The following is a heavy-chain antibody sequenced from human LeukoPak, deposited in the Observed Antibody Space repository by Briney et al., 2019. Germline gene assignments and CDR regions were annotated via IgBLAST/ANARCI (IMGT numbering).Heavy chain of an antibody. Sequence: GGSLRLSCAASGFTFSSYAMSWVRQAPGKGLEWVSAISGSGGSTYYADSVKGRFTISRDNSKNTLYLQMNSLRAEDTAVYYCARDWTTYSSSWYDSIYYFDYWGQGTLVTVSS. CDR1: GFTFSSYA. J-gene: IGHJ4*02. CDR2: ISGSGGST. V-gene: IGHV3-23*01. CDR3: ARDWTTYSSSWYDSIYYFDY. D-gene: IGHD6-13*01.